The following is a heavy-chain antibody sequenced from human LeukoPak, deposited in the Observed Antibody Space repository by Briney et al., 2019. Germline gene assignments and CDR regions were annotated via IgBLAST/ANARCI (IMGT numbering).Heavy chain of an antibody. Sequence: GGSLRLSCAASGFIFSSYSMNWVRQAPGKGLEWVSYISSSGSTIYYADSVKGRFTISRDNAKNSLYLQMNSLRAEDTAVYYCARPLSEWDYGDYFAVLALDYWGQGTLVTVSS. CDR3: ARPLSEWDYGDYFAVLALDY. V-gene: IGHV3-48*04. CDR1: GFIFSSYS. J-gene: IGHJ4*02. CDR2: ISSSGSTI. D-gene: IGHD4-17*01.